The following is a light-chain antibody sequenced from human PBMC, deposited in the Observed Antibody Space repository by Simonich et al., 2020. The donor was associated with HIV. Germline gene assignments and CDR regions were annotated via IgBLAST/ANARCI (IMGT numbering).Light chain of an antibody. CDR1: QSVSSS. CDR2: DAS. CDR3: QQRSNWRT. V-gene: IGKV3-11*01. Sequence: EIVLTQSPATLSLSPGERATLSCRASQSVSSSLAWYQQKPGQAPRRLIYDASTRATGIPARFSGSGSGTDFTLTISSLEPEDFAVYYCQQRSNWRTFGQGTKVEIK. J-gene: IGKJ1*01.